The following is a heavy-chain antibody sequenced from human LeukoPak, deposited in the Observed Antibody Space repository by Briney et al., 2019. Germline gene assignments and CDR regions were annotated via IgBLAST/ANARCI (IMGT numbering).Heavy chain of an antibody. D-gene: IGHD5-18*01. Sequence: SETLSLTCAAFGGSISNENWWSWVRQPPGKGLEWIGEIHHSGSATYNPSLKSRVTISVDKSKNQFSLILTSVTAADTAVYYCARNGYYAMDSWGQGMLVTVSS. V-gene: IGHV4-4*02. CDR2: IHHSGSA. CDR1: GGSISNENW. J-gene: IGHJ4*02. CDR3: ARNGYYAMDS.